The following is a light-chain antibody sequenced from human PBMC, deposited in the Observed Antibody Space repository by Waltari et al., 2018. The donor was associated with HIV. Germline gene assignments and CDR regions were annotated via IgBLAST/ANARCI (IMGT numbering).Light chain of an antibody. V-gene: IGLV2-14*03. CDR2: DVS. CDR1: SRDVGGYNY. Sequence: SALTQPASVSGSPGQSITISCTGTSRDVGGYNYVSWYQHHPGKAPKLMIYDVSNRPSGVSNRFSGAKSGNTASLTISGLQAEDEADYYCNSYTTSSTLHVVFGGGTKLTVL. CDR3: NSYTTSSTLHVV. J-gene: IGLJ2*01.